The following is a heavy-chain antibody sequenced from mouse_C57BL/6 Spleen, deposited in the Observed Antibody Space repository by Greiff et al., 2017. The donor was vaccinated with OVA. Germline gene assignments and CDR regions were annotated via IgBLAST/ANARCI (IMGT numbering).Heavy chain of an antibody. CDR1: GYTFTSYW. V-gene: IGHV1-64*01. Sequence: QVQLQQPGAELVKPGASVKLSCKASGYTFTSYWMHWVKQRPGQGLEWIGMIHPNSGSTNYNEKFKSKATLTVDKSSSTAYMQLSSLTSEDSAVYYCTREDSNYVNDWGQGTTLTVSS. CDR3: TREDSNYVND. CDR2: IHPNSGST. D-gene: IGHD2-5*01. J-gene: IGHJ2*01.